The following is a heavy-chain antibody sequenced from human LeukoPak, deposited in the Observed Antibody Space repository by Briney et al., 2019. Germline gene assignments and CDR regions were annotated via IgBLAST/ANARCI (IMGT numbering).Heavy chain of an antibody. CDR2: ISGSSSYM. V-gene: IGHV3-21*04. J-gene: IGHJ3*01. CDR3: ARSIFGVTHGFDV. CDR1: GFTFSSYN. Sequence: PGGSLRLSCAASGFTFSSYNMNWVRQAPGKGLEWVSSISGSSSYMYYADSVEGRFTISRDNAKNSLFLQMNSLRAEDTAVYYCARSIFGVTHGFDVWGQGTMVTVSS. D-gene: IGHD3-3*01.